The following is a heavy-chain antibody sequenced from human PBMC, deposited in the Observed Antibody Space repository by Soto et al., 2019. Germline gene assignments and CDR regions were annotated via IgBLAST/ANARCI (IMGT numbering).Heavy chain of an antibody. CDR3: ARDRADSPRWYWLDP. J-gene: IGHJ5*02. V-gene: IGHV4-59*01. CDR1: GGSITNYY. CDR2: ISYRGST. D-gene: IGHD3-22*01. Sequence: SETLSLTCSVSGGSITNYYWNWIRQTPGQGLEWIGHISYRGSTKYNPSLESRVTISLDTSNKQFSLKLTSVTAADTAIYYCARDRADSPRWYWLDPWGQGTLVTLSS.